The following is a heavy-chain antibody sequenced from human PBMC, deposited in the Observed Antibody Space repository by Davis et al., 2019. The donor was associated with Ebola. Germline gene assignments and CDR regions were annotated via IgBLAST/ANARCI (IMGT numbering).Heavy chain of an antibody. D-gene: IGHD6-13*01. CDR3: AISRIAAARYYYYGMDV. CDR1: GGSFSGYY. CDR2: INHSGST. Sequence: SETLSLTCAVYGGSFSGYYWSWIRQPPGKGLEWIGEINHSGSTNYNPSLKSRVTISVDTSKNQFSLKLSSVTPEDTAVYYCAISRIAAARYYYYGMDVWGQGTTVTVSS. J-gene: IGHJ6*02. V-gene: IGHV4-34*01.